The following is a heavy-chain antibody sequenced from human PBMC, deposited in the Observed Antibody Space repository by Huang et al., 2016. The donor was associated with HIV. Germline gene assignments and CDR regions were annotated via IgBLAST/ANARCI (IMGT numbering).Heavy chain of an antibody. J-gene: IGHJ4*02. CDR2: SSSDGDTM. V-gene: IGHV3-48*01. Sequence: EVQLVESGGGLVQPGGSLRLSCAPSGFTFSGFAMNWVRQAPGKGLEWISRSSSDGDTMYYADAVKGRFTISRDNDKNSLYLKMNSLRAEDTAVYDCAREKYYYDTSGYSEYHMDHWGQGTLVTVSS. D-gene: IGHD3-22*01. CDR1: GFTFSGFA. CDR3: AREKYYYDTSGYSEYHMDH.